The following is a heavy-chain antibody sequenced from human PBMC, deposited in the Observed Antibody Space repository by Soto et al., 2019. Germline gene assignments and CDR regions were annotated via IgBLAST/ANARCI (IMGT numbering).Heavy chain of an antibody. CDR1: GFTFSSYA. V-gene: IGHV3-23*01. J-gene: IGHJ4*02. D-gene: IGHD5-12*01. CDR3: AKDPDDIVATSHFDY. CDR2: ISGSGGST. Sequence: SGGPLRVSCAASGFTFSSYAMSWVRQAPGKGLEWVSAISGSGGSTYYADSVKGRFTISRDNSKNTLYLQMNSLRAEDTAVYYCAKDPDDIVATSHFDYWGQGTLVTVSS.